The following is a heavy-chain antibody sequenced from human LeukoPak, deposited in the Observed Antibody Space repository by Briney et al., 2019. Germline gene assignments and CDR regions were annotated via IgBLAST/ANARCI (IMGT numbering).Heavy chain of an antibody. Sequence: SVKASCKASGGTFSSYAISWVRQAPGQGLEWMGGIIPIFGTANYAQKFQGRVTIIADESTSTAYMELSSLRSEDTAVYYCARDLGFGELLSYYWGQGTLVTVSS. J-gene: IGHJ4*02. D-gene: IGHD3-10*01. CDR1: GGTFSSYA. CDR2: IIPIFGTA. V-gene: IGHV1-69*13. CDR3: ARDLGFGELLSYY.